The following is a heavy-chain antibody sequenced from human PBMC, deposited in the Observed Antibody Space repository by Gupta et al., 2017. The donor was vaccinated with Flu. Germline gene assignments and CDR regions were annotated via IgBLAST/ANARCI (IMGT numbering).Heavy chain of an antibody. D-gene: IGHD1-26*01. Sequence: QVQLVQSGAEVKKPGSSVKVSCPASGGTFDIYALNWVRQAPGQGLEWMGGIMPFFGASKYAQKFQGRVTITADKSTSTAYMELSSLRSEDTAGYYCTENSGSYRGRLDLDHWCQGTLVIGSS. J-gene: IGHJ4*02. CDR2: IMPFFGAS. CDR1: GGTFDIYA. CDR3: TENSGSYRGRLDLDH. V-gene: IGHV1-69*06.